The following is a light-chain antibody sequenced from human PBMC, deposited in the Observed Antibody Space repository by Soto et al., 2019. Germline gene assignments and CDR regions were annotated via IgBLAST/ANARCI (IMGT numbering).Light chain of an antibody. CDR2: GAI. V-gene: IGKV3-20*01. Sequence: EIVLTQSPGTLSLSPGERVTLSCRASESVSSGYVGWYQQKPGQAPRLVIFGAIGRATGIPDRFRGSGSGTDFTLTISSLEPDDFAVYYCQQYGSSPPSFGQGTKVDIK. CDR1: ESVSSGY. CDR3: QQYGSSPPS. J-gene: IGKJ2*01.